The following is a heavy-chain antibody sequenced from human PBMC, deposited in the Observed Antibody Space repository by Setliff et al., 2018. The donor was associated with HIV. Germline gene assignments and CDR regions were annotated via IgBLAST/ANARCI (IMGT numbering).Heavy chain of an antibody. Sequence: ETLSLTCTVSGYSISSGYYWGWIRQPPGKGLEWIGSIYHSGSTYYNPSLKSRVTISVDTSKNQFSLKLSSVTAADTAVYYCATQRNYYGSGSYSDYWGQGTLVTVSS. CDR2: IYHSGST. J-gene: IGHJ4*02. CDR1: GYSISSGYY. D-gene: IGHD3-10*01. CDR3: ATQRNYYGSGSYSDY. V-gene: IGHV4-38-2*02.